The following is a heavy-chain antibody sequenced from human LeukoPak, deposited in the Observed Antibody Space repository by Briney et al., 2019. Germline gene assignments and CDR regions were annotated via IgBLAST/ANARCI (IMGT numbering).Heavy chain of an antibody. J-gene: IGHJ4*02. Sequence: PGGSLRLSCAASGFTFSSYAMSWVRQAPGKGLEWVSAISGSGGSTYYADSVKGRFTISRDNSKNTLYLQMNSLRAEDTAVYYCAKGSLLDVVVVAAIPNFWGQGTLVTVSS. D-gene: IGHD2-15*01. V-gene: IGHV3-23*01. CDR1: GFTFSSYA. CDR3: AKGSLLDVVVVAAIPNF. CDR2: ISGSGGST.